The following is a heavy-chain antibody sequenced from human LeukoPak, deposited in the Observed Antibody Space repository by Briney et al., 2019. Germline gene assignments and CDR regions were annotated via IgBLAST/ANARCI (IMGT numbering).Heavy chain of an antibody. CDR1: GFTFSSYA. CDR3: ARSRGKFDY. CDR2: ISSSGSTI. J-gene: IGHJ4*02. V-gene: IGHV3-48*03. Sequence: PGGSLRLSCAASGFTFSSYAMHWVRQAPGKGLEGVSYISSSGSTIYYADSVKGRFTISRDNARNSLYLQMNSLRAEDTAVYYCARSRGKFDYWGQGTLVTVSS. D-gene: IGHD3-16*01.